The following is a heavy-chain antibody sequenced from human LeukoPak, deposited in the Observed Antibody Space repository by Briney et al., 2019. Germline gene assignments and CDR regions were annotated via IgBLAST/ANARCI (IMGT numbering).Heavy chain of an antibody. V-gene: IGHV3-9*03. J-gene: IGHJ4*02. D-gene: IGHD6-6*01. CDR2: ISWNSGRM. Sequence: PGGSLRLSCAASGFTFSSYWMHWVRQAPGKGLVWVSGISWNSGRMDYADSVKGRFTISRDNAKNSLYLQMNSLRTEDMAFYYCAKDMGYSSSSTFDYWGQGTLVTVSS. CDR3: AKDMGYSSSSTFDY. CDR1: GFTFSSYW.